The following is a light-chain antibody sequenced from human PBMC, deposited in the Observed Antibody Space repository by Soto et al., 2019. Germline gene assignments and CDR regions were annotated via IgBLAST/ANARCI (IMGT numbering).Light chain of an antibody. CDR3: QQFNNYPPLT. V-gene: IGKV1D-13*01. Sequence: AIQLTQSPSSLSASVGDRVTITCRASQGISSPLAWYQQKAGKAPKLLIYDASSLESGVPSRFSGSGSGTDFTLTISSLQPEDFATYYCQQFNNYPPLTFGGGTKVEIK. CDR2: DAS. CDR1: QGISSP. J-gene: IGKJ4*01.